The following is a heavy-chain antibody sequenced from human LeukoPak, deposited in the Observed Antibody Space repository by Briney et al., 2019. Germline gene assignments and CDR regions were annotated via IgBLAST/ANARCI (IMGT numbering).Heavy chain of an antibody. CDR1: GFTFSSYW. V-gene: IGHV3-23*01. J-gene: IGHJ4*02. Sequence: PGGSLRLSCAASGFTFSSYWMHWVRQAPGKGLEWVSAISGSGGSTYYADSVKGRFSISRDNSKNTLYLQMNSLRAQDTAVYYCTRDLNSGGSCWGQGALVTVSS. D-gene: IGHD2-15*01. CDR2: ISGSGGST. CDR3: TRDLNSGGSC.